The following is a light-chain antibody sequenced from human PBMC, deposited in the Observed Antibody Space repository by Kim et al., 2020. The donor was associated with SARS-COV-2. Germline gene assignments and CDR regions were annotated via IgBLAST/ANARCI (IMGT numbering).Light chain of an antibody. CDR3: QSYDSSNQVV. Sequence: KQVTIPCARGSGAIASNYVQWYHPRPGSAPTTVIYEDNQRPSGVPARFSGSIDSSSNSASLTISGLKTEDEADYYCQSYDSSNQVVFGGGTKVTVL. J-gene: IGLJ2*01. CDR1: SGAIASNY. CDR2: EDN. V-gene: IGLV6-57*03.